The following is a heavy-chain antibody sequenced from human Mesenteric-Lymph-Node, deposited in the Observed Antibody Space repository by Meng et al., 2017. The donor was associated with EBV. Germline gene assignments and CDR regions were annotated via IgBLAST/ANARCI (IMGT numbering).Heavy chain of an antibody. V-gene: IGHV4-59*01. CDR3: ARDGASSGWYLDY. Sequence: VQLEGWGPGLGKPSEPLSLTCTVSGGSISTSYWSWIRQPPGKGLEWIGYTSYSGSTNYNPSLKSRVTISVDTSKNHLSLRLTSVTAADTAVYYCARDGASSGWYLDYWGQGTLVTVSS. J-gene: IGHJ4*02. CDR2: TSYSGST. D-gene: IGHD6-19*01. CDR1: GGSISTSY.